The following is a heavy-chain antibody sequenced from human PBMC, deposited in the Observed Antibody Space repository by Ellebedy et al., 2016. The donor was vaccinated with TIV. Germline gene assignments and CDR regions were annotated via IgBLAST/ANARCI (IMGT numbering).Heavy chain of an antibody. CDR3: ARGAVVGLIWSGYYCDY. CDR2: ISSTSGDI. J-gene: IGHJ4*02. CDR1: GFSFGSHS. D-gene: IGHD3-3*01. Sequence: PGGSLRLSCVASGFSFGSHSMNWVRQAPGKGLEWVSSISSTSGDIQYADSVKGRFIISGDNAKNTVSLQMDSLSAEDTAVYYCARGAVVGLIWSGYYCDYWGQGSLVTVSS. V-gene: IGHV3-21*01.